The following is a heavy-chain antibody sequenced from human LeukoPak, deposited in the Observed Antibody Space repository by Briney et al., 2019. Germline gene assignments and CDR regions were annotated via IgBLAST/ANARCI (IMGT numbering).Heavy chain of an antibody. CDR1: GFNFNTYA. D-gene: IGHD6-13*01. V-gene: IGHV3-23*01. CDR3: AKESSSWYYYYGMDV. Sequence: GGSLRLSCAASGFNFNTYAMHWVRQAPGKGLEWVSAISGSGGSTYYADSVKGRFTISRDNSKNTLYLQMNSLRAEDTAVYYCAKESSSWYYYYGMDVWGQGTTVTVSS. CDR2: ISGSGGST. J-gene: IGHJ6*02.